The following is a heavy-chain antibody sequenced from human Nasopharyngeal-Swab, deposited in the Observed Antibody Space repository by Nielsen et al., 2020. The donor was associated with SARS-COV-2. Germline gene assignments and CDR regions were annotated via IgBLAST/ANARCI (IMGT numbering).Heavy chain of an antibody. J-gene: IGHJ4*02. CDR3: ARDIGGGRYGSDY. Sequence: GGSLRLSCAASGFVFSIYGMNWVRQAPGKGLEWVSSISSRSSNIYYADSVKGRFTISRDNAKNSLYLQMNSLRAEDTAVYYCARDIGGGRYGSDYWGQGTLGTVSS. V-gene: IGHV3-21*01. CDR1: GFVFSIYG. D-gene: IGHD3-16*01. CDR2: ISSRSSNI.